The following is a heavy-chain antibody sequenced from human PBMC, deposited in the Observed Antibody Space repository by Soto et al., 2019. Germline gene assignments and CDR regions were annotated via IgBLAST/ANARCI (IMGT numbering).Heavy chain of an antibody. CDR1: GYTFTSYG. J-gene: IGHJ6*02. V-gene: IGHV1-18*01. CDR3: ANLWFGEPTNYYYYGMDV. Sequence: ASVKVSCKASGYTFTSYGISWVRQAPGQGLEWMGWISAYNGNTNYAQKLQGRVTMTTDTSTSTAYMELRSLRSDDTAVYYCANLWFGEPTNYYYYGMDVWGQGTTVTVSS. CDR2: ISAYNGNT. D-gene: IGHD3-10*01.